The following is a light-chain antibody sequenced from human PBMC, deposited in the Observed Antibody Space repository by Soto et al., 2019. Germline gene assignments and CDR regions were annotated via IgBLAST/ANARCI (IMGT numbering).Light chain of an antibody. V-gene: IGKV1-33*01. CDR3: QQYDNLPLT. J-gene: IGKJ4*01. Sequence: DIQMTQSPSSLSASVGDRVTITCQASQDIANYLNWYQQKAGRAPKFLIYDASNLETGVPSRFSGSGSGKDFTVTISSLQPEDIATYYCQQYDNLPLTFGGGTKVEIK. CDR1: QDIANY. CDR2: DAS.